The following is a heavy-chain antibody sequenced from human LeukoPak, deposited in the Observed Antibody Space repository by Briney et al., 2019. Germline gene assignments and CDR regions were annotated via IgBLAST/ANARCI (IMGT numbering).Heavy chain of an antibody. Sequence: GASVKVSCKASGYTFTSYGISWVRQAPGQGLEWMGWISGYKGNINYAQKLQGRVTMTTDTSTSTAYMELRSLRSEDTAVYYCARAGRYSYGYPRYYYYGMDVWGQGTTVTVSS. CDR2: ISGYKGNI. D-gene: IGHD5-18*01. CDR3: ARAGRYSYGYPRYYYYGMDV. V-gene: IGHV1-18*01. CDR1: GYTFTSYG. J-gene: IGHJ6*02.